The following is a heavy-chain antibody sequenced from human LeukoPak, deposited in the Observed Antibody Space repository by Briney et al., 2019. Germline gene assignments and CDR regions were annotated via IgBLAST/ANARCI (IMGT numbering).Heavy chain of an antibody. CDR3: AKGFYVGAYYFDY. J-gene: IGHJ4*02. CDR1: GFTLSSYA. Sequence: GGSLRLSCAASGFTLSSYAMSWVRQAPGKGLEWVSAISGSGGSTYYADSVKGRFTISRDNSKNTLYLQMNSLRAENTAVYYCAKGFYVGAYYFDYWGQGTLVTVSS. D-gene: IGHD1-26*01. CDR2: ISGSGGST. V-gene: IGHV3-23*01.